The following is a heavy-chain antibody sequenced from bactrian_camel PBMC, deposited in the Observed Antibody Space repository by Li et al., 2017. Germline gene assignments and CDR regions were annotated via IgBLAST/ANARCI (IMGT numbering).Heavy chain of an antibody. Sequence: VQLVESGGGLVQPGGSLRLSCAASGFPFSGYWMYWVRQTPAKGLEWVSGVASNGGSTEYADSIVGRFTISRDNAKNTVYLQMNSLKPEDTAVYYCVKDEGGWSFGYWGQGTQVTVS. D-gene: IGHD3*01. CDR1: GFPFSGYW. CDR2: VASNGGST. J-gene: IGHJ6*01. V-gene: IGHV3S1*01. CDR3: VKDEGGWSFGY.